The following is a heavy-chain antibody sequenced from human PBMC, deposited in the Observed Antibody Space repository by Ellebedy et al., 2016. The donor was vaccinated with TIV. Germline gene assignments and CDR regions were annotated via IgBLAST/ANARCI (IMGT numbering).Heavy chain of an antibody. Sequence: GESLKISXAASGFTFSSYGMHWVRQAPGKGLEWVAVISYDGSNKYYADSVKGRFTISRDNSKNTLYLQMNSLRAEDTAVYYCAGKFDYWGQGTLVTVSS. D-gene: IGHD4-23*01. CDR3: AGKFDY. J-gene: IGHJ4*02. CDR1: GFTFSSYG. V-gene: IGHV3-30*03. CDR2: ISYDGSNK.